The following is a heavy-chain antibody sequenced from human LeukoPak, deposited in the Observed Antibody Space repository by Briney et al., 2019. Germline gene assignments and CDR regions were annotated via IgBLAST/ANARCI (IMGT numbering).Heavy chain of an antibody. D-gene: IGHD5-12*01. CDR2: IKSKSDGGAT. Sequence: PGGSLRLSCVASGFTFSYAWMSWVRQAPGKGLEWVCRIKSKSDGGATDYTAPVKGRFTISRDDSENTLYLHMNSLGTEDTVVYYCYTVLVWGGYDAKETDKWGQGTLVTVSS. CDR3: YTVLVWGGYDAKETDK. V-gene: IGHV3-15*01. J-gene: IGHJ4*02. CDR1: GFTFSYAW.